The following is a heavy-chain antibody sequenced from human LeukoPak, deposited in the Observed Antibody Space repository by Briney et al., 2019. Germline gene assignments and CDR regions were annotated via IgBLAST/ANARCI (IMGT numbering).Heavy chain of an antibody. CDR3: ARGAAYSSSSGPGGY. D-gene: IGHD6-6*01. CDR1: GGTFSSYA. Sequence: ASVKVSCKASGGTFSSYAISWVRQAPGQGLEWMGGIIPIFGTANYAQKFQGRVTITTDESTSTAYMELSSLRSEDTAVYYCARGAAYSSSSGPGGYWGQGTLVTVSS. J-gene: IGHJ4*02. CDR2: IIPIFGTA. V-gene: IGHV1-69*05.